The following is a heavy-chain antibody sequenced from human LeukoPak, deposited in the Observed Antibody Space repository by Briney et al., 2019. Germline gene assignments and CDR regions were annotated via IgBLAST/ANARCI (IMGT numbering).Heavy chain of an antibody. D-gene: IGHD5-12*01. CDR2: ISGSGGST. CDR1: GFTFSSYA. Sequence: GGSLRLSCAASGFTFSSYAMSWVRQAPGKGLEWVSGISGSAISGSGGSTYYADSVKGRFTISRDNSKNTLYLQMNSLRAEDTAVYYCAKMGSGYDFGYWGQGTLVTVSS. CDR3: AKMGSGYDFGY. J-gene: IGHJ4*02. V-gene: IGHV3-23*01.